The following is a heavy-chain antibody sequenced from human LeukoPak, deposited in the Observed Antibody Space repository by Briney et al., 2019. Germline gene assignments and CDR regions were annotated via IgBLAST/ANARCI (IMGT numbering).Heavy chain of an antibody. CDR3: ARKGGTRFDFWRGYGY. J-gene: IGHJ4*02. Sequence: PGGSLRLSCAASGFTFSSYGMTWVRRAPGKGLEWVSVISGSGDSRDYADSVKGRFTISRDNSKNTLYLQMNSLRAEDTAVYYCARKGGTRFDFWRGYGYWGQGTLVTVSS. V-gene: IGHV3-23*01. CDR1: GFTFSSYG. D-gene: IGHD3-3*01. CDR2: ISGSGDSR.